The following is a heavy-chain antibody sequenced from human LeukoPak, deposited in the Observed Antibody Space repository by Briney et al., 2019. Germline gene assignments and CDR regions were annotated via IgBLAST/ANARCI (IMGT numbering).Heavy chain of an antibody. J-gene: IGHJ4*02. CDR1: GFTFSSYG. CDR3: AKEYRYSSSWYGHFDY. CDR2: IRYDGSNK. D-gene: IGHD6-13*01. Sequence: GGSLRLSCAASGFTFSSYGMHWVRQAPGKGLEWVAFIRYDGSNKYYADSVKGRFTISRDNSKNTLYLQMNSLRAEDTAVYYCAKEYRYSSSWYGHFDYWGQGTLVTVSS. V-gene: IGHV3-30*02.